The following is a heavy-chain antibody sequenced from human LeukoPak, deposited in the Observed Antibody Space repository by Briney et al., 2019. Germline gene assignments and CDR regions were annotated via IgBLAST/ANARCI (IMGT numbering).Heavy chain of an antibody. CDR1: GGSISSGGYY. CDR3: ARDGLSSFATMD. D-gene: IGHD5-24*01. Sequence: PSQTLSLTCTVSGGSISSGGYYWSWIRQPPGKGLEWIGYIYHSGSTYYNPSLKSRVTISIDSSKNQFSLKLSSVTAADTAVYYCARDGLSSFATMDWGPGALVTVSS. V-gene: IGHV4-30-2*01. CDR2: IYHSGST. J-gene: IGHJ4*02.